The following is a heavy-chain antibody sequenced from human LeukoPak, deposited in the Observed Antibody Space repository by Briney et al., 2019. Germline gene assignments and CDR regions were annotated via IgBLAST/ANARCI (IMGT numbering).Heavy chain of an antibody. CDR3: ARWGGDYYDSSGYISY. V-gene: IGHV3-30*02. J-gene: IGHJ4*02. CDR1: GFTFSSYG. Sequence: PGGSLRLSCAASGFTFSSYGVHWVRQAPGKGLEWVAFIRYDGSNKYYADSVKGRFTISRDNSKNTLYLQMNSLRAEDTAVYYCARWGGDYYDSSGYISYWGQGTLVTVSS. CDR2: IRYDGSNK. D-gene: IGHD3-22*01.